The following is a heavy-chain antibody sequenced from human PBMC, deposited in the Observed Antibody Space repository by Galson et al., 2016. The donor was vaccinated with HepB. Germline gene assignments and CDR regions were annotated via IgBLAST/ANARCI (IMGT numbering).Heavy chain of an antibody. CDR3: ARLDARLDSYGYYYYYYGMDV. J-gene: IGHJ6*02. CDR2: IDPSDYFT. V-gene: IGHV5-10-1*01. D-gene: IGHD5-18*01. CDR1: GYSFTRYW. Sequence: QSGAEVKKPGESLRISCKGSGYSFTRYWISWVRQMPGKGLEWMGTIDPSDYFTKYSPSFQGHVTISADKSLSTAYLQWSSLKASDKALYYCARLDARLDSYGYYYYYYGMDVWGQGTTVTVSS.